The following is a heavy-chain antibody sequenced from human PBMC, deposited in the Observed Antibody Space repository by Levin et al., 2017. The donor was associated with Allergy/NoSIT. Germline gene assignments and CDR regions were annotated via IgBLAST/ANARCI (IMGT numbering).Heavy chain of an antibody. V-gene: IGHV4-61*02. Sequence: SQTLSLTCSVSGDSISRGFYYWSWIRQPAGEGLEWIGRIYVTGSTTYSPSLKSRVTISLDRSKDQVSFKINSVTAADTAVYYCARDLEGFGGYKPYGYMDVWGTGTTVTVSS. CDR2: IYVTGST. J-gene: IGHJ6*03. CDR3: ARDLEGFGGYKPYGYMDV. CDR1: GDSISRGFYY. D-gene: IGHD5-24*01.